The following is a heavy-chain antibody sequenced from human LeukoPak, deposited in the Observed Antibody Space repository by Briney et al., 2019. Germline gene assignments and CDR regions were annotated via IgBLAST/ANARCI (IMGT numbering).Heavy chain of an antibody. CDR2: IYTSGST. D-gene: IGHD1-26*01. CDR1: GGSISSGSYY. Sequence: SETLSLTCTVSGGSISSGSYYWSWIRQPAGKGLEWIGRIYTSGSTNYNPSLKSRVTMSVDTSKNQFSLKLSSVTAADTAVYYCASTVGADDYWGQGTLVTVSS. J-gene: IGHJ4*02. CDR3: ASTVGADDY. V-gene: IGHV4-61*02.